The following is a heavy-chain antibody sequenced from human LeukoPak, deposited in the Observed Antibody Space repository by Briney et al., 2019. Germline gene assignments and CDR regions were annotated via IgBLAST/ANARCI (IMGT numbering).Heavy chain of an antibody. CDR1: GFTFSTYS. CDR3: AAGATTFDY. CDR2: ISSSSSYI. D-gene: IGHD5-12*01. Sequence: GGSLRLSCAASGFTFSTYSVNCVRQAPGKGLEWVSSISSSSSYIYYADSLKGRFTISRDNAKNSLYLQMNSLRAEDTAVYYCAAGATTFDYWGQGTLVTVSS. J-gene: IGHJ4*02. V-gene: IGHV3-21*01.